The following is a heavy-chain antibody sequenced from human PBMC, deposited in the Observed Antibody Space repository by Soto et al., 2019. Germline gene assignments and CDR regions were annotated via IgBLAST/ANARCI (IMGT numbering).Heavy chain of an antibody. J-gene: IGHJ4*02. CDR3: ARDRYSSGWYDLDY. V-gene: IGHV3-23*01. CDR2: ISGGGGSI. D-gene: IGHD6-19*01. CDR1: GFTFSNYA. Sequence: PGGSLRLSCVASGFTFSNYAMRWVRQAPGKGLEWVSGISGGGGSIYYTASVKGRFTISRDNSKNTLYLQMNSLRVEDTAVYYCARDRYSSGWYDLDYWGQGTLVTVPQ.